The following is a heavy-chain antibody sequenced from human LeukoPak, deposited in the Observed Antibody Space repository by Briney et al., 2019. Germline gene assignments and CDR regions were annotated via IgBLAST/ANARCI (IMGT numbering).Heavy chain of an antibody. CDR1: GFTFSSYS. CDR3: ARGRVD. J-gene: IGHJ4*02. Sequence: GGSLRLSCAASGFTFSSYSMSWVRQAPGKGLEWVSYMSTRGTIYYADSVKGRFTISRDNAKNSLFLQMSSLRDEDTAIYYCARGRVDWGQGTLVTVSS. CDR2: MSTRGTI. V-gene: IGHV3-48*02.